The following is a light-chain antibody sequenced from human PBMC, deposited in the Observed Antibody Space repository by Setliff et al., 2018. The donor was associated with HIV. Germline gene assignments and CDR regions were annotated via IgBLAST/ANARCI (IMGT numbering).Light chain of an antibody. CDR3: SSYSDSRTLV. J-gene: IGLJ3*02. CDR1: SSDIGDLNY. V-gene: IGLV2-14*01. CDR2: DVH. Sequence: QSALAQPPSASGSPGQSVTISCTGTSSDIGDLNYVSWYQQHPGKAPKLMIYDVHNRFSGVSDRFSVSRSGNMASLTISGLQDEDEADYYCSSYSDSRTLVFGGGTKVTVL.